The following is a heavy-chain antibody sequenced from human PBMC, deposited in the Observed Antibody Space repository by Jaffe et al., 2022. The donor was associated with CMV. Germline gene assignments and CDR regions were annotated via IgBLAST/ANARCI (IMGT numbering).Heavy chain of an antibody. D-gene: IGHD6-6*01. CDR2: INPSGGST. CDR1: GYTFTSYY. Sequence: QVQLVQSGAEVKKPGASVKVSCKASGYTFTSYYMHWVRQAPGQGLEWMGIINPSGGSTSYAQKFQGRVTMTRDTSTSTVYMELSSLRSEDTAVYYCARGGGEAARPDYYMDVWGKGTTVTVSS. CDR3: ARGGGEAARPDYYMDV. V-gene: IGHV1-46*01. J-gene: IGHJ6*03.